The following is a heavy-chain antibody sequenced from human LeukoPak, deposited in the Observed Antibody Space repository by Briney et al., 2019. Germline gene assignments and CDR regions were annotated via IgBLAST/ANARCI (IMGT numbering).Heavy chain of an antibody. D-gene: IGHD1-26*01. V-gene: IGHV3-23*01. J-gene: IGHJ4*02. Sequence: GGSLRLSCAASNFSVNNNYIDWVRQAPGEGLDWVPAISGSGGSTYYADSVKGRFTISRDNSKNTVFLQMNSLRAEDTAVYYCAKDRQSGTYFDYWGQGTLVTVSS. CDR1: NFSVNNNY. CDR2: ISGSGGST. CDR3: AKDRQSGTYFDY.